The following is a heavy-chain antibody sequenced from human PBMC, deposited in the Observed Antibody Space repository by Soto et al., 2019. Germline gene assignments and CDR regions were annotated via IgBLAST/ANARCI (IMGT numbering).Heavy chain of an antibody. D-gene: IGHD6-6*01. CDR2: MHYTGFS. CDR1: GDSVTSHY. Sequence: PSETLSLTCSFSGDSVTSHYLTWIRQSPEKGLEWIGYMHYTGFSHYNPSLKSRLTISVDRSKNQFTLQLTSVTVEDTAVYYCARGRRGDIAPPTPAHYWGQGPLVTLAS. V-gene: IGHV4-59*02. J-gene: IGHJ4*02. CDR3: ARGRRGDIAPPTPAHY.